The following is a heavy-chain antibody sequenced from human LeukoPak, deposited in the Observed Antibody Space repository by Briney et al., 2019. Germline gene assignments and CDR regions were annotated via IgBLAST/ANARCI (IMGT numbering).Heavy chain of an antibody. Sequence: GGSLRLSCSASGFTFSSYAMHCVRQAPGKGLEYVSAISSNGGRTYYADSVKGRFTISRDNSKNTLYLQMNSLRAEDTAVYYCAKLYDILTGYFDYWGQGTLVTVSS. CDR1: GFTFSSYA. V-gene: IGHV3-64*04. CDR2: ISSNGGRT. CDR3: AKLYDILTGYFDY. D-gene: IGHD3-9*01. J-gene: IGHJ4*02.